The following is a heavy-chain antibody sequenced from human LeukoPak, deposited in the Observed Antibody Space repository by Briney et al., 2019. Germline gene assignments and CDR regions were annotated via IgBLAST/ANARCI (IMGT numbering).Heavy chain of an antibody. CDR1: GFAFSSYG. Sequence: GGSLRLSCAASGFAFSSYGMSWVRQAPGKGLEWVAVISYGGSNKYYADSVKGRFTISRDKSKNTLDLQMNSLRAEDTAVYYCARLGSYSPNFDYWGQGTLVTVSS. CDR2: ISYGGSNK. V-gene: IGHV3-30*03. J-gene: IGHJ4*02. D-gene: IGHD1-26*01. CDR3: ARLGSYSPNFDY.